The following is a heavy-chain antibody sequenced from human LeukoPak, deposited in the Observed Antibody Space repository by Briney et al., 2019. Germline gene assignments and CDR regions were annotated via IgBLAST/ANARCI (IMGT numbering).Heavy chain of an antibody. CDR3: AASSSWTPRLFDY. Sequence: GSLRLSCAASGFTFSSYGMHWVRQAPGKGLEWVAVISYDGSNKYYADSVKGRFTISRDNSKNTLYLQMNSLRAEDTAVYYCAASSSWTPRLFDYWGQGTLVTVSS. D-gene: IGHD6-13*01. J-gene: IGHJ4*02. CDR2: ISYDGSNK. CDR1: GFTFSSYG. V-gene: IGHV3-30*03.